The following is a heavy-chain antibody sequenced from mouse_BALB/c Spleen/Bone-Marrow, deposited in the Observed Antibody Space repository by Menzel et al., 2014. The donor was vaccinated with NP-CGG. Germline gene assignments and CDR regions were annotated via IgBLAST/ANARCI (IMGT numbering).Heavy chain of an antibody. CDR1: GYTFTSYW. Sequence: VQLQQSGAELAKPGASVKRSCKASGYTFTSYWMHWVKQRPGQGLEWIGYINPSTTYSAYNQKFKDKATLTADKSSSTAYMQLSSLTSEDSAVYYCALYYRYDYFDYWGQGTTLTVSS. V-gene: IGHV1-7*01. D-gene: IGHD2-14*01. CDR2: INPSTTYS. J-gene: IGHJ2*01. CDR3: ALYYRYDYFDY.